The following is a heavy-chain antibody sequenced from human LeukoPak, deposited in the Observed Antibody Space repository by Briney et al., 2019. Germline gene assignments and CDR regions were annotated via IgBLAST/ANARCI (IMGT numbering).Heavy chain of an antibody. CDR3: ARQGYTASYYFLDS. CDR2: IYATGST. J-gene: IGHJ4*02. Sequence: SETLSLTCDVSGDFFRSYWWGWVRQPAGKGLEWIGRIYATGSTKFNPSLKSRLTMSMDTSTNQFSLKLTSVTAADTAVYFCARQGYTASYYFLDSWSRGILVTVSS. CDR1: GDFFRSYW. D-gene: IGHD1-26*01. V-gene: IGHV4-4*07.